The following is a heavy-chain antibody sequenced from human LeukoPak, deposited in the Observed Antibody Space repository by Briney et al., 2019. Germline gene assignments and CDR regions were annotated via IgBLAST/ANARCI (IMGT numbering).Heavy chain of an antibody. V-gene: IGHV3-15*01. CDR1: GFISTNAW. J-gene: IGHJ3*02. Sequence: GGSLRLSCAASGFISTNAWMSWVRQAPGKGLEWVGRIKSKTDGGATDFAAPVKGRFTISRDDSRNTLYLHMNSLRIEDTAVYFCTAEYRDSGGWYGAFDIWGQGTMVTVSS. CDR3: TAEYRDSGGWYGAFDI. CDR2: IKSKTDGGAT. D-gene: IGHD6-19*01.